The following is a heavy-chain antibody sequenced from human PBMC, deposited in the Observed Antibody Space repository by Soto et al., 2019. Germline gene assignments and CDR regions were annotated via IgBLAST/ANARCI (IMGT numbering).Heavy chain of an antibody. CDR2: IYHSGST. J-gene: IGHJ4*02. Sequence: SETLSLTCAVSGGSISSNNWWSWVRQPPGKGLEWIGEIYHSGSTNYTPSLKSRVTISVDKSKSQFSLKLNSVTAADTAVYYCASAGNYGSGSHDYWGQGTLVTVSS. CDR1: GGSISSNNW. CDR3: ASAGNYGSGSHDY. V-gene: IGHV4-4*02. D-gene: IGHD3-10*01.